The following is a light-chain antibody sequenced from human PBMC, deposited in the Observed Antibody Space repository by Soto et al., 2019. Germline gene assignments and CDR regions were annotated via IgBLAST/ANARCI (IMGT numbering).Light chain of an antibody. CDR1: QSISSW. CDR2: DAF. J-gene: IGKJ1*01. V-gene: IGKV1-5*01. CDR3: QQYNSYPWT. Sequence: DIQMTQSPSTLSASVGDRVTITCRASQSISSWLAWYQQKLEKAPKLLIYDAFSLESGVPSRFSGSGSGTEFTLTISSLQPDDFATYYCQQYNSYPWTFGQGTKVEFK.